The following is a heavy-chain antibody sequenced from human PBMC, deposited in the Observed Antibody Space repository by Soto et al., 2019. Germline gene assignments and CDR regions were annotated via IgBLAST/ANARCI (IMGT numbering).Heavy chain of an antibody. CDR3: TRDVAQPSSARTRFGP. Sequence: GGSLRLSCAASGFTFRSFTMNWVRQAPGKGLEWVSTISSNSAYIYYTDALRGRFTISRDNAKNSLHLQMNSLRAEDTAVYYCTRDVAQPSSARTRFGPWGPGTRVTAPQ. V-gene: IGHV3-21*04. CDR2: ISSNSAYI. J-gene: IGHJ5*02. D-gene: IGHD6-13*01. CDR1: GFTFRSFT.